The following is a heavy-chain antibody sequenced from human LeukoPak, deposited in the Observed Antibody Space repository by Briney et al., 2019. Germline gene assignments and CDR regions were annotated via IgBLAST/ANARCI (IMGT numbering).Heavy chain of an antibody. CDR1: GYTFTNYA. CDR3: ARDVSVSTYYFDY. D-gene: IGHD5/OR15-5a*01. CDR2: INAGDGNI. Sequence: ASVKVSCKASGYTFTNYALHWVRQAPGQRLEWMGWINAGDGNIKYSQDFQGRVTITRDTSASTAYMDLSSLRSEDVAVYYCARDVSVSTYYFDYWGQGTLVTVS. J-gene: IGHJ4*02. V-gene: IGHV1-3*03.